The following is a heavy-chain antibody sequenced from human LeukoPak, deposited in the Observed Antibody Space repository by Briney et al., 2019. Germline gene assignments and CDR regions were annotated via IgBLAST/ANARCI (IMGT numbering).Heavy chain of an antibody. D-gene: IGHD3-22*01. CDR1: GGSISGGGSF. Sequence: SETLSLTCTASGGSISGGGSFWSWIRHHPGQGLEWIGYMSLSGSTYYSPSLESRLSISVDTSMTAADTAVYFCAREAYDGSGHRYFQNWGQGTLVTVSS. CDR2: MSLSGST. CDR3: AREAYDGSGHRYFQN. J-gene: IGHJ1*01. V-gene: IGHV4-31*03.